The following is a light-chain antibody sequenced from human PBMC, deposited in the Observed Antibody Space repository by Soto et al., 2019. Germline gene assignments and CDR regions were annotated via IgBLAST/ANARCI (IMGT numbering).Light chain of an antibody. V-gene: IGLV2-14*01. CDR2: DVS. J-gene: IGLJ1*01. CDR3: SSYTSTGLYV. CDR1: SSDVGGYNY. Sequence: QSVLTQPASVSGSPGQSITISCTGTSSDVGGYNYVSWYQQHPGKAPKLMIYDVSNRPSGVSNRFSGSKSGNTASLTISGLQVEDEADYYCSSYTSTGLYVFGTGTKLTFL.